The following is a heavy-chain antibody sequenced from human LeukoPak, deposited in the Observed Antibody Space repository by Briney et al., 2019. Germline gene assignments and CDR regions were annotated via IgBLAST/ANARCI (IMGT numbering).Heavy chain of an antibody. J-gene: IGHJ3*02. V-gene: IGHV1-46*01. D-gene: IGHD4-17*01. CDR1: GYTFTNYY. CDR3: ATDRATTVTKSFAFDI. Sequence: ASVKVSCKASGYTFTNYYIHWVRQAPGQGLEWMGIITPSGDSTNYAQKFQGRVTMTRDTSTNTVYMELTSLRSEDTAVYYCATDRATTVTKSFAFDIWGQGTMVTVSS. CDR2: ITPSGDST.